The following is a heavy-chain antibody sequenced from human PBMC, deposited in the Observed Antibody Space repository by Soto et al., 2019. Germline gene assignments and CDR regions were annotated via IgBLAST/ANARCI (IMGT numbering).Heavy chain of an antibody. D-gene: IGHD3-3*01. Sequence: QITLKAGGPAVVKPTEPLTLSSSFSLFSLTTGGVVVCGVRQSPGTAAGVVALNYWDDDKRYSTSLNSRLIITKDTSKNQVVLTMANVDPADTATYYCAHRVLRTVFGLVTTTAIYFDFWGPGTPVVVSS. CDR3: AHRVLRTVFGLVTTTAIYFDF. CDR2: NYWDDDK. V-gene: IGHV2-5*02. CDR1: LFSLTTGGVV. J-gene: IGHJ4*02.